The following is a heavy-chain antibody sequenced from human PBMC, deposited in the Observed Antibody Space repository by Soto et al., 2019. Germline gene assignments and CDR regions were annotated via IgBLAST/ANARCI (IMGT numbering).Heavy chain of an antibody. D-gene: IGHD2-15*01. V-gene: IGHV3-23*01. CDR2: ISGSDNSI. J-gene: IGHJ4*02. Sequence: GGSLRLSCAASGFTFSSYAMSWVRQAPGKGLEWVSGISGSDNSITYADSVKGRFTISRDNTKNTLYLQMNSLRAEDTAVYYCAKGVSGSCYSGSDYWGQGNLVTVSS. CDR3: AKGVSGSCYSGSDY. CDR1: GFTFSSYA.